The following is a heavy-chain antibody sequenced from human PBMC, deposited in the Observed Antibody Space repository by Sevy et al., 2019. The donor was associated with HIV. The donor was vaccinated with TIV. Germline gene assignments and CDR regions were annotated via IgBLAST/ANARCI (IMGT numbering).Heavy chain of an antibody. CDR3: AKVGPVVRGVITDAFDI. Sequence: GGSLRLSCAASGFTFNSYAMSWVRQAPGTGLEWVSGLSGGGESTYYADSVKGRFTISRDNSKNTLYLQMNSLGAEDTAIYYCAKVGPVVRGVITDAFDIWGQGTMVTVSS. CDR2: LSGGGEST. V-gene: IGHV3-23*01. J-gene: IGHJ3*02. CDR1: GFTFNSYA. D-gene: IGHD3-10*01.